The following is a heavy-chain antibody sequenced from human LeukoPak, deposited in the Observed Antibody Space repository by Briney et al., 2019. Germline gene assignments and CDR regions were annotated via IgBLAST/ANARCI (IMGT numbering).Heavy chain of an antibody. J-gene: IGHJ3*02. Sequence: SETLSLTCTVSGGSISSGTYYWSWIRQPAGKGLEWIGRIYSSGSTNYNPSLKSRVTISVDPSKNQFSLKLSSVTAADTAVYYCARDLLHRGYAFDIWGQGTMVTVSS. CDR3: ARDLLHRGYAFDI. V-gene: IGHV4-61*02. CDR2: IYSSGST. CDR1: GGSISSGTYY. D-gene: IGHD5-12*01.